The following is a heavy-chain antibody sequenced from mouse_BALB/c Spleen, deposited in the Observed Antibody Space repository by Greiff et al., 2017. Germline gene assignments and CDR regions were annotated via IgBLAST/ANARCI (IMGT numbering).Heavy chain of an antibody. Sequence: VQLKQSGAELVRPGALVKLSCKASGFNIKDYYMHWVKQRPEQGLEWIGWIDPENGNTIYDPKFQGKASITADTSSNTAYLQLSSLTSEDTAVYYCARGGGSSLDYWGQGTTLTVSS. CDR3: ARGGGSSLDY. CDR2: IDPENGNT. V-gene: IGHV14-1*02. D-gene: IGHD1-1*01. CDR1: GFNIKDYY. J-gene: IGHJ2*01.